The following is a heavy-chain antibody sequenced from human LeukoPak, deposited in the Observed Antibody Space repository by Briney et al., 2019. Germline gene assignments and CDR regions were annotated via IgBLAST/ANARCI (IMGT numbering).Heavy chain of an antibody. J-gene: IGHJ4*02. V-gene: IGHV3-11*01. Sequence: PGGSLRLSCVASGFTFSDFFMSWTRQAPGKGLEWISFISYRADTPYYADSVKGRFTISRDNAKNSVFLQMNSLRVEDTAVYYCASGYRSGYHYWGQGTLVSVSS. CDR1: GFTFSDFF. CDR3: ASGYRSGYHY. CDR2: ISYRADTP. D-gene: IGHD2-8*02.